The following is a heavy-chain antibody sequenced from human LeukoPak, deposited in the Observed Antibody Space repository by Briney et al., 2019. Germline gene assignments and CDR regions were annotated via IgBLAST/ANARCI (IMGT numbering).Heavy chain of an antibody. CDR1: GGSISSYY. CDR3: ARTGVGATTVWFDP. V-gene: IGHV4-59*01. J-gene: IGHJ5*02. D-gene: IGHD1-26*01. Sequence: PSETLSLTCTVSGGSISSYYWSWIRQPPGKGLEWIGYIYYSGSTNYNHSLKSRVTISVDTSKNQFSLKLSSVAAADTAVYYCARTGVGATTVWFDPWGQGTLVTVSS. CDR2: IYYSGST.